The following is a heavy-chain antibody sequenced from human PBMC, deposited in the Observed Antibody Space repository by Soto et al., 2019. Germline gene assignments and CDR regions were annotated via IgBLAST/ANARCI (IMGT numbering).Heavy chain of an antibody. Sequence: QVQLVQSGAEVKKPGSSVKVSCKASGGTFSSYAISWVRQSPGHGLERMGGIIPIFGTANYAQKFQGRVTLNADKSTSTAYMELRSLRSEDTAVYYCAREGGPPGADYGMAVWGQGTTVPVSS. V-gene: IGHV1-69*06. D-gene: IGHD1-26*01. J-gene: IGHJ6*02. CDR1: GGTFSSYA. CDR2: IIPIFGTA. CDR3: AREGGPPGADYGMAV.